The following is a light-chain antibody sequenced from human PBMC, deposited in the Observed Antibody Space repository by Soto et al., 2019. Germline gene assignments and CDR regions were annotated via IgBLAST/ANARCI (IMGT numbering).Light chain of an antibody. CDR1: QTISSW. V-gene: IGKV1-5*01. J-gene: IGKJ1*01. CDR2: ASS. CDR3: QQYKSYLRT. Sequence: DIQMTQSPSTLSASVGDRVTITCRASQTISSWLAWYQQKPWKAPKLLIYASSTLESGVSSRFSGRGSGTEFTLTINSLQPEDFATYYCQQYKSYLRTFGQGTKVEIK.